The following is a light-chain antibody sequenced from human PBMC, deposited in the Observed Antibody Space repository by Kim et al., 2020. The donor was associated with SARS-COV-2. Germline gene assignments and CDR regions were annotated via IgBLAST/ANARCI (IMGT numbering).Light chain of an antibody. J-gene: IGLJ2*01. CDR1: NLEDKN. CDR2: EDI. Sequence: SVSPGQTSIITCSGNNLEDKNVCWDQQRPGQSPLLVIYEDIKRPTGIPERVSGSNSGNTATLTISGTQAMDEADYYCQAWDSSTVVFGRGTQLTVL. V-gene: IGLV3-1*01. CDR3: QAWDSSTVV.